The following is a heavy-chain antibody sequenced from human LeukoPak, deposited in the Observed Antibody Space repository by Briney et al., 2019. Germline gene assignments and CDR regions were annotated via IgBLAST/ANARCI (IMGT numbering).Heavy chain of an antibody. J-gene: IGHJ4*02. V-gene: IGHV3-23*01. CDR1: GFTFSSYA. Sequence: GGSLRLSCAASGFTFSSYAMSWVRQAPGKGLEWVSAISGSGGSTYYADSVKGRFTISRDNSKNTLYLQMNGLRAEDAAVYYCAKETLYSSSWYPLDYWGQGTLVTVSS. CDR3: AKETLYSSSWYPLDY. D-gene: IGHD6-13*01. CDR2: ISGSGGST.